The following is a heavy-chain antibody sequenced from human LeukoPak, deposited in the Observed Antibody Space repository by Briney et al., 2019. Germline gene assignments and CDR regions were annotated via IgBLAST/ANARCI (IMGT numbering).Heavy chain of an antibody. CDR2: IKFDGSGK. D-gene: IGHD6-19*01. CDR3: ARFSQWLGD. Sequence: AGGSLRLSCAASGFTFSSYWMKWIRQAPGKGLEWVANIKFDGSGKFYVDSVKGRFTISRDNAQNSLYLQMNSLRVEDTAVYYCARFSQWLGDWGQGTLVTVSS. J-gene: IGHJ4*02. V-gene: IGHV3-7*01. CDR1: GFTFSSYW.